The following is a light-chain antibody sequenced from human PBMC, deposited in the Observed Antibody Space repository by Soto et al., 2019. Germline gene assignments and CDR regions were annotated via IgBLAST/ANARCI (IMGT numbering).Light chain of an antibody. CDR3: MQGTHWPPT. Sequence: DVVMTQSPLSLSVTLGQPASISCWSSQSIVYSDGHAYLNWFHQRPGQSPRRLIYQVSKRDSGVPDRCSGSGSGTDFTLKISGVEAEDVGVYYCMQGTHWPPTFGRGTKVEI. J-gene: IGKJ1*01. CDR1: QSIVYSDGHAY. CDR2: QVS. V-gene: IGKV2-30*01.